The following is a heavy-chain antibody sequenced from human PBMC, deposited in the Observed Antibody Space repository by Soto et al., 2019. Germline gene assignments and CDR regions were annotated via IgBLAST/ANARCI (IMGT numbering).Heavy chain of an antibody. CDR2: FYHDGTT. CDR3: AGSRYCSSTTCYFFDY. D-gene: IGHD2-2*01. V-gene: IGHV4-30-2*01. Sequence: PSETLSLTCTFSGASISRDAYSCGWIRHPPGKGLEWIGYFYHDGTTYYNPSLRSRVTISVDKSKNQFSLRLISVTAADTAVYYCAGSRYCSSTTCYFFDYWGQGALVTSPQ. CDR1: GASISRDAYS. J-gene: IGHJ4*02.